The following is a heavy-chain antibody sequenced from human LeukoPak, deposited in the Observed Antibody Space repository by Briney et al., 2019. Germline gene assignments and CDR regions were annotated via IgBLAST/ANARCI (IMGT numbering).Heavy chain of an antibody. CDR2: IIPILGIA. V-gene: IGHV1-69*04. D-gene: IGHD5-18*01. CDR1: RGTFSSYT. CDR3: ARDREGGSYEYYFDY. Sequence: VKVSCKPSRGTFSSYTISWVRQAPGQGLEWVGRIIPILGIANYAQKFQGRVTITADKSTSTAYMELSSLRSEDTAVYYCARDREGGSYEYYFDYWGQGTLVTVSS. J-gene: IGHJ4*02.